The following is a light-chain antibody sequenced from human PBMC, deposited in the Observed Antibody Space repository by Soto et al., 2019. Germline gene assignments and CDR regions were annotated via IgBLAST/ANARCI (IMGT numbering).Light chain of an antibody. J-gene: IGLJ2*01. V-gene: IGLV2-14*01. CDR2: EVS. Sequence: QSALTQPASVSGSPGQSITISCTGTSSDVGGYNSVSWFQLHPGKAPKLMIYEVSNRPSGVSDRFSGSKSGNTASLSISGLQAEDEADYYCSSYTSSSTLRVFGGGTKLTVL. CDR1: SSDVGGYNS. CDR3: SSYTSSSTLRV.